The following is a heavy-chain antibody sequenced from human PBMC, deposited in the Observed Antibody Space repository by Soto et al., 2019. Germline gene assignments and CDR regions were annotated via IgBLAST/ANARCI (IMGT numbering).Heavy chain of an antibody. J-gene: IGHJ4*02. D-gene: IGHD1-7*01. CDR3: ARGRTTLYY. CDR2: IYHSGST. Sequence: QVQLQESGPGLVKPSQTLSLTCTVSGGSISSGDYYWSWIRQPPGKGLEWIGYIYHSGSTYYNPSLKSLLTRSVDTTKNQFSLKLSSGTAADTAVYYCARGRTTLYYWGQGTLVTVSS. CDR1: GGSISSGDYY. V-gene: IGHV4-30-4*01.